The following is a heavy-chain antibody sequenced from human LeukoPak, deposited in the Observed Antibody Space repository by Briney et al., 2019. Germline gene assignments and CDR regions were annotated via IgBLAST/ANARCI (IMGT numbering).Heavy chain of an antibody. V-gene: IGHV4-39*01. D-gene: IGHD3-10*01. Sequence: SETLSLTCTVSGGSISSSSYYWGWIRQPPGKGLEWIGSIYYSGSTYYNPSLKSRVTISVDTSKNQFSLKLSSVTAADTAVYYCARYYYGSGSYWKYYFDYWGQGTLVTVSS. CDR3: ARYYYGSGSYWKYYFDY. J-gene: IGHJ4*02. CDR1: GGSISSSSYY. CDR2: IYYSGST.